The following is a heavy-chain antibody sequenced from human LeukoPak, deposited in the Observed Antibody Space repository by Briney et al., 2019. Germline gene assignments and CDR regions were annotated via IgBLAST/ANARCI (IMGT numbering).Heavy chain of an antibody. J-gene: IGHJ6*03. Sequence: SETLSLTCTVSGGSISSYSWSWIRQPAGKGLEWIGRIFASGSTKYNPSLKSRVTMSVETSKNQFSLKLSSVTAADTAVYYCARTTMVRGTYYMDVWGKGTTVTISS. CDR3: ARTTMVRGTYYMDV. D-gene: IGHD3-10*01. CDR1: GGSISSYS. CDR2: IFASGST. V-gene: IGHV4-4*07.